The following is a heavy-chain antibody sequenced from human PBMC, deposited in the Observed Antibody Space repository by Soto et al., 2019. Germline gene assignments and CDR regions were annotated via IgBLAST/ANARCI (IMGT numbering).Heavy chain of an antibody. CDR3: AKDRGYSYGPGDY. D-gene: IGHD5-18*01. J-gene: IGHJ4*02. Sequence: GGSLRLSCAASGFTFTDYALSWVRQAPGKGLEWVATISGIGGSTYLADSVKGRLSISRDNSKNTVYLQMNSLRAEDTAVYFCAKDRGYSYGPGDYWGQGTLVTVSS. V-gene: IGHV3-23*01. CDR1: GFTFTDYA. CDR2: ISGIGGST.